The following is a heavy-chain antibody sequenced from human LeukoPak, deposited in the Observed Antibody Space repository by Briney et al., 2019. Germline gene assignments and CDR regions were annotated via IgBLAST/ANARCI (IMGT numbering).Heavy chain of an antibody. J-gene: IGHJ4*02. CDR1: GGTFSSYA. D-gene: IGHD2-15*01. CDR2: MNPNSGNT. V-gene: IGHV1-8*02. Sequence: ASVKVSCKASGGTFSSYAISWVRQAPGQGLEWMGWMNPNSGNTGYAQKFQGRVTMTRNTSISTAYMELSSLRSEDTAVYYCARSGPCSGGSCYYNYFDYWGQGTLVTVSS. CDR3: ARSGPCSGGSCYYNYFDY.